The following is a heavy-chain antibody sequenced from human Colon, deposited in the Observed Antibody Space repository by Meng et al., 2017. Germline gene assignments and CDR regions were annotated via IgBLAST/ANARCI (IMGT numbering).Heavy chain of an antibody. CDR2: IGASGATT. CDR1: GFTFDTYA. D-gene: IGHD3-10*01. V-gene: IGHV3-23*04. Sequence: GQLVESGGGLVQPGGSLRLSCAASGFTFDTYAMRWVRQAPGKGLEWVSAIGASGATTYYADSVKGRFTISRDNSKSTVYLQMNGLRAEDTAVYYCARVFGTYYFDCWGQGTLVTVSS. CDR3: ARVFGTYYFDC. J-gene: IGHJ4*02.